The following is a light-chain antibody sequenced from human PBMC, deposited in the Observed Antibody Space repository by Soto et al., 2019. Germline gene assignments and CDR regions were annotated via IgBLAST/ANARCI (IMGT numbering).Light chain of an antibody. CDR1: QGVSSD. CDR3: QQRSNWPLT. J-gene: IGKJ4*01. CDR2: DAS. Sequence: EIVMTQSPATLSLSPGERATLSCRASQGVSSDLAWYQQKPGQAPRLLIYDASNWASGIPARFSGSGSGTDFTLTISSLEPEDFAVYYCQQRSNWPLTFGRGTKVEIK. V-gene: IGKV3-11*01.